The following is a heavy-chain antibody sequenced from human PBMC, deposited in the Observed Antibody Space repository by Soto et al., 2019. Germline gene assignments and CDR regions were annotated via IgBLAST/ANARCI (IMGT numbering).Heavy chain of an antibody. CDR1: GFTFSSYG. V-gene: IGHV3-33*01. J-gene: IGHJ4*02. CDR3: ARDRLTGTYYFDY. D-gene: IGHD7-27*01. Sequence: GGSLRLSCAASGFTFSSYGMHWVRQAPGKGLEWVAVIWYDGSNKYYADSVKGRFTISRDNSKNTLYLQMNSLRAEDTAVYYCARDRLTGTYYFDYWGQGTLVTVSS. CDR2: IWYDGSNK.